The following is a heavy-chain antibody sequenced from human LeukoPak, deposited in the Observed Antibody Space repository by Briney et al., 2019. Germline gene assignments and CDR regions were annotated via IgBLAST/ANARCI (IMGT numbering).Heavy chain of an antibody. Sequence: GGSLTLSCAASRFTVSSIYMNWVRQAPGKGLEWVSLIDSGGYTYYADSVKGRFTISRDNSKNTLYLQMSSLRVEDTAVYYCARGGSGWYAFDSWGQGTLVTVSS. CDR2: IDSGGYT. D-gene: IGHD6-19*01. CDR3: ARGGSGWYAFDS. CDR1: RFTVSSIY. V-gene: IGHV3-66*01. J-gene: IGHJ4*02.